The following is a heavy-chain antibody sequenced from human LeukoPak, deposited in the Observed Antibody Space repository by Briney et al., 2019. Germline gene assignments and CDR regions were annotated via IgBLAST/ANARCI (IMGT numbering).Heavy chain of an antibody. CDR2: IYSGDST. D-gene: IGHD3-22*01. CDR1: GFTVSSYH. Sequence: GGSLRLSCAASGFTVSSYHMNWVRQAPGKGLEWVSVIYSGDSTYYADSVKGRFTISRDNSKNTLYLQMGSLRAEDMAVYYCARGVSTYYYDRRYFDYWGQGTLVTVSS. CDR3: ARGVSTYYYDRRYFDY. J-gene: IGHJ4*02. V-gene: IGHV3-53*05.